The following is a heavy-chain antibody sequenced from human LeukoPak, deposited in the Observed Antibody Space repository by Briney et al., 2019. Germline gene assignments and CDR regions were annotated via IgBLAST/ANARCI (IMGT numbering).Heavy chain of an antibody. CDR2: FKSKTDGGAT. Sequence: GGSLRLSCAGSSFPLSKAWMSWVRQAPGEGLEWLGRFKSKTDGGATDYAAPVKGRFSLSRDDSKNTLYLQMNSLKIEDTAVYYCTSDRGIAARPLFDLWGQGTLVTVSS. D-gene: IGHD6-6*01. CDR1: SFPLSKAW. V-gene: IGHV3-15*01. J-gene: IGHJ4*02. CDR3: TSDRGIAARPLFDL.